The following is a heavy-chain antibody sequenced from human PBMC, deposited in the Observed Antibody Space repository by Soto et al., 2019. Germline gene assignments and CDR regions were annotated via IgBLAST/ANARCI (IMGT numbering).Heavy chain of an antibody. CDR1: GYTFTSYG. CDR2: ISAYNGNT. V-gene: IGHV1-18*01. D-gene: IGHD3-10*01. Sequence: VASVKVSCKASGYTFTSYGISWVRQAPGQGLEWMGWISAYNGNTNYAQKLQGRVTMTTDTSTSTAYMELRSLRSDDTAVYYCARGSRRGITMVRGVTLFDYWGQGTLVTVSS. J-gene: IGHJ4*02. CDR3: ARGSRRGITMVRGVTLFDY.